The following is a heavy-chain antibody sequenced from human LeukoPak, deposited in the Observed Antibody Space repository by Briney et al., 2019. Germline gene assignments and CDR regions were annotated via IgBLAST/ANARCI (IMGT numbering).Heavy chain of an antibody. V-gene: IGHV4-30-4*08. CDR3: ASITIFGVVPTTTWFDP. Sequence: SQTLSLTCTVSGGSISSGDYYWSWVRQPPGKGLEWIGYIYYSGSTYYNPSLKSRVTISVDTSKNQFSLKLSSVTAADTAVYYCASITIFGVVPTTTWFDPWGQGTLVTVSS. D-gene: IGHD3-3*01. CDR1: GGSISSGDYY. J-gene: IGHJ5*02. CDR2: IYYSGST.